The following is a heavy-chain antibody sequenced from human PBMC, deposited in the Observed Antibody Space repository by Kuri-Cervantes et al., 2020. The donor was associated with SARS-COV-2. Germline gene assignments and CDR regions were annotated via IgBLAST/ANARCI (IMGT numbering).Heavy chain of an antibody. CDR1: GFTFSSYS. CDR3: AKGKTGDSR. V-gene: IGHV3-30*02. CDR2: IRYDGDNK. D-gene: IGHD7-27*01. J-gene: IGHJ4*02. Sequence: GGSLRLSCAASGFTFSSYSMDWVRQAPGKGPEWVAFIRYDGDNKYYADSVKGRFTTSRDNPKNTLYLQMNSLRPEDTAVYYCAKGKTGDSRWGQGTLVTVSS.